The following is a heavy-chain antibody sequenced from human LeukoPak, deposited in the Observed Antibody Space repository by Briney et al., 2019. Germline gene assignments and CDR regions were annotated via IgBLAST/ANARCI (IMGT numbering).Heavy chain of an antibody. Sequence: ASVKVSCKASGYTFTGYYMHWVRQAPGQGLEWMGWINPNSGGTNYAQKFQGWVTMTRDTSISTAYMELSRLRSDDTAVYYCARDIHPGPFGYYYGMDVWGQGTTVTVSS. D-gene: IGHD2-21*01. CDR1: GYTFTGYY. J-gene: IGHJ6*02. CDR2: INPNSGGT. V-gene: IGHV1-2*04. CDR3: ARDIHPGPFGYYYGMDV.